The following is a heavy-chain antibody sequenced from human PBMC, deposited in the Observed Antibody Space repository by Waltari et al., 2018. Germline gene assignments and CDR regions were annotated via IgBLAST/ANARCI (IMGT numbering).Heavy chain of an antibody. CDR3: AREIRGTGYFPDAFDI. J-gene: IGHJ3*02. V-gene: IGHV3-48*01. D-gene: IGHD3-9*01. CDR1: GLIFSTYS. Sequence: EVQLVESGGGLVQPGGSLRLSCAASGLIFSTYSMNWVRQAPGKGREWVAYISSTGTTIYYTDSVQVRFTISRTNAQNSLYLQMNSLRAEDTAVYYCAREIRGTGYFPDAFDIWGQGTMVTVSS. CDR2: ISSTGTTI.